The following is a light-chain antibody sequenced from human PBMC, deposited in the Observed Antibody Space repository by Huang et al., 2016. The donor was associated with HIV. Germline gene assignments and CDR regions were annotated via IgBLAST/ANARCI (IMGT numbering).Light chain of an antibody. CDR2: AGS. CDR1: QNIKSY. CDR3: QQTYDTPWT. Sequence: DIQMTQSPSSLSASVGDRVTITCRASQNIKSYSNWYKQKPGKAPKVLIYAGSILQSGVPSRFSGTESGTHFTLTINSLRPEDFATYYCQQTYDTPWTFGHGTKVEIK. J-gene: IGKJ1*01. V-gene: IGKV1-39*01.